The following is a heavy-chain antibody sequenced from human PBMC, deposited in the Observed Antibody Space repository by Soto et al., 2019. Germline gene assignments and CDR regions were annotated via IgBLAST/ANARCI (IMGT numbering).Heavy chain of an antibody. CDR3: ARGCGCSSGSCSFTS. J-gene: IGHJ5*02. V-gene: IGHV3-48*04. CDR1: GFTFGSYS. D-gene: IGHD2-15*01. CDR2: ISSTSSAI. Sequence: DVQLVESGGGLVQPGGSLTLSCAASGFTFGSYSMNWVRQAPGKGLEWVSYISSTSSAIWYADSLKGRFIISRDNAENSLYLQMHRLRAEDTAVYFCARGCGCSSGSCSFTSWGQGTLVTVSS.